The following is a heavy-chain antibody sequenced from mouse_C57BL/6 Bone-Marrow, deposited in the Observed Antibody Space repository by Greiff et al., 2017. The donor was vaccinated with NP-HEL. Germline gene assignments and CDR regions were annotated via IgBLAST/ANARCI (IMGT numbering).Heavy chain of an antibody. Sequence: QVQLQQSGAELARPGASVKLSCKASGYTFTSYGISWVKQRTGQGLEWIGEIYPRSGNTYYNEKFKGKATLTADKSSSTAYMELRSLTSEDSAVYFGATVYYYGSSYVFDYWGQGTTLTVSS. CDR2: IYPRSGNT. CDR1: GYTFTSYG. J-gene: IGHJ2*01. D-gene: IGHD1-1*01. CDR3: ATVYYYGSSYVFDY. V-gene: IGHV1-81*01.